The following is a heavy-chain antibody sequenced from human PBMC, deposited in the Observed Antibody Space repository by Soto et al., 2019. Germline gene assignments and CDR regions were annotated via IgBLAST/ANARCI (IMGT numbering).Heavy chain of an antibody. Sequence: ASVKVSCKASGYTFTSYAMHWVRQAPGQRLEWMGWINAGNGNTKYSQKFQGRVTITRDTSASTAYMELSSLRSEDTAVYYCARVFTMVRGAPKNIDYWGQGTLVPVAS. CDR3: ARVFTMVRGAPKNIDY. CDR1: GYTFTSYA. V-gene: IGHV1-3*01. D-gene: IGHD3-10*01. CDR2: INAGNGNT. J-gene: IGHJ4*02.